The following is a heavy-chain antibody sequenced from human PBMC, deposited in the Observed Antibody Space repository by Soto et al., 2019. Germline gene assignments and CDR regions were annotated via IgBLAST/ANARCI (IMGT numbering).Heavy chain of an antibody. CDR1: GFTFTSSA. CDR2: IVVGRGNR. V-gene: IGHV1-58*01. D-gene: IGHD1-20*01. J-gene: IGHJ6*02. Sequence: SVKVSCKASGFTFTSSAVQWVRQARGQRLEWIGWIVVGRGNRNYAQKFQERVTITRDMSTSTAYMELSSLRSEDTAVYYCAADGITGTAFYYYGMDVWGQGTTVTVSS. CDR3: AADGITGTAFYYYGMDV.